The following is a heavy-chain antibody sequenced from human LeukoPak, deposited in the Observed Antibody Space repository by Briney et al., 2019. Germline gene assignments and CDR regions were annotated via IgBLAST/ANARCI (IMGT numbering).Heavy chain of an antibody. D-gene: IGHD3-22*01. CDR3: ARDRPASSSGYPSDAFDI. J-gene: IGHJ3*02. CDR2: IYYSGST. Sequence: SETLSLTCTVSGGSMSSSSYYWGWIRQPPGKGLEWIGSIYYSGSTYYNPSLKSRVTISVDTSKNQFSLKLSSVTAADTAVYYCARDRPASSSGYPSDAFDIWGQGTMVTVSS. CDR1: GGSMSSSSYY. V-gene: IGHV4-39*07.